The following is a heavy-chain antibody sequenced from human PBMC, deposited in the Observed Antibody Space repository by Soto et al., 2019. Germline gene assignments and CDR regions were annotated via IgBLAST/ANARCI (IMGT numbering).Heavy chain of an antibody. J-gene: IGHJ6*02. V-gene: IGHV3-23*03. CDR3: VRPLPSGQTHARDV. CDR2: IYNDGTT. D-gene: IGHD3-10*01. Sequence: GGSLRLSCAASGFTFTSYAMCWVRQAPGKGLEWVSVIYNDGTTYYSQSVEGRFTISRDTSKNTLYLQMDRLRDEDTAVYYCVRPLPSGQTHARDVWGQGTTVTVSS. CDR1: GFTFTSYA.